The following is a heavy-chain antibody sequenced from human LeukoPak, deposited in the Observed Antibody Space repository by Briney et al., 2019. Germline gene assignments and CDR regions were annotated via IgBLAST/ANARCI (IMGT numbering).Heavy chain of an antibody. Sequence: GESLKISCKGSGYSFTSYWIGWVRQMPGKGLEWMGIIYPADSDARYSPSFQGQVTISADKSISTAYLQWSSLRASDTAMYYCARLDSSGYPSWFDPWGQGTLVTVSS. V-gene: IGHV5-51*01. CDR1: GYSFTSYW. CDR3: ARLDSSGYPSWFDP. D-gene: IGHD3-22*01. CDR2: IYPADSDA. J-gene: IGHJ5*02.